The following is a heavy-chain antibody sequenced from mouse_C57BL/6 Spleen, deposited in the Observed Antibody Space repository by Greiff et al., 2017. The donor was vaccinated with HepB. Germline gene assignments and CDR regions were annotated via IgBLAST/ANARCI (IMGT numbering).Heavy chain of an antibody. J-gene: IGHJ4*01. V-gene: IGHV5-12*01. CDR1: GFTFSDYY. D-gene: IGHD1-1*01. CDR3: ARDYYVNISYYAMDY. CDR2: ISNGGGST. Sequence: EVKVVESGGGLVQPGGSLKLSCAASGFTFSDYYMYWIRQTPEKRLEWVAYISNGGGSTYYPDTVKGRFTISRYNAKNTLYLQMSRLKSEDTAMYYCARDYYVNISYYAMDYWGQETSVTVSS.